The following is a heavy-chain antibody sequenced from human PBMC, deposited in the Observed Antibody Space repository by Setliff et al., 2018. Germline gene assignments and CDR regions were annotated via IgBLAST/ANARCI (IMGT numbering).Heavy chain of an antibody. V-gene: IGHV4-59*12. CDR3: ATTTLGRYCSGGNCYFGY. CDR2: IQKRGSTTT. D-gene: IGHD2-15*01. CDR1: GDSISGYF. Sequence: SETLSLTCIVSGDSISGYFWSWIRQAPGKGLEWIGYIQKRGSTTTKYNPSLGSRISMSIDTSKNQFSLKLTSVTAADTAVYYCATTTLGRYCSGGNCYFGYWGQGTLVTVSS. J-gene: IGHJ4*02.